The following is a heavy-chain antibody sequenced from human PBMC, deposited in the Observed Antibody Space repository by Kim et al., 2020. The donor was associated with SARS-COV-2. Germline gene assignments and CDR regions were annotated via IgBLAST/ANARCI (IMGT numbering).Heavy chain of an antibody. CDR2: INPNSGGT. D-gene: IGHD2-15*01. J-gene: IGHJ5*02. Sequence: ASVKVSCKASGYSFTDYYVHWVRQAPGQGLEWMGWINPNSGGTKYAQKFQGRVTMTKDTSISTAYMEVRSLRSDDMAVYFCARALGYCRGGSCYPWGQGT. CDR1: GYSFTDYY. V-gene: IGHV1-2*02. CDR3: ARALGYCRGGSCYP.